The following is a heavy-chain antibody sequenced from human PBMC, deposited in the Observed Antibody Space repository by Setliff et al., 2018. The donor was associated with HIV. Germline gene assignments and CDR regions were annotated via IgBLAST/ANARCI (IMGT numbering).Heavy chain of an antibody. D-gene: IGHD6-19*01. J-gene: IGHJ4*02. Sequence: ASVKVSCKASGYNFNAFYMHWVRRAPGQGLEWMGWISGYNRNTEYAQNLRGRVTVTKDTSTNTAYMELRSLRSDDTAVYYCARQTVAGTGAGYWGQGTLVTVSS. CDR2: ISGYNRNT. V-gene: IGHV1-18*04. CDR3: ARQTVAGTGAGY. CDR1: GYNFNAFY.